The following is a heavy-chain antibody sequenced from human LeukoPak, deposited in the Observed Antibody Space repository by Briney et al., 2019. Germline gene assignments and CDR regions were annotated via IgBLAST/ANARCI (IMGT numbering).Heavy chain of an antibody. V-gene: IGHV3-7*01. CDR2: IKQDESEK. D-gene: IGHD1-1*01. CDR1: GFTFNNYC. CDR3: ARAPERGTTDV. J-gene: IGHJ6*02. Sequence: GVSLRLSCEASGFTFNNYCMRWVPQAPGEGRVWVANIKQDESEKYYVDSVTGRFTLSRDNAKNSLYLQMNSLRAEDTAVFYCARAPERGTTDVWGQGTRVSVSS.